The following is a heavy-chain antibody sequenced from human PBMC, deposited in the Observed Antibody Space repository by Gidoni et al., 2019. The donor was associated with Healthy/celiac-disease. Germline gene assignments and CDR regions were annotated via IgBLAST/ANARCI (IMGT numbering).Heavy chain of an antibody. Sequence: QVQLQQWGAGLLKPSETLSLTCAVYGGSFSGYYWSWIRQPPGKGLEWIGEINHSGSTNYNPSLKSRVTISVDTSKNQFSLKLSSVTAADTAVYYCARGRIGVGASNFDYWGQGTLVTVSS. D-gene: IGHD1-26*01. CDR3: ARGRIGVGASNFDY. CDR1: GGSFSGYY. CDR2: INHSGST. J-gene: IGHJ4*02. V-gene: IGHV4-34*01.